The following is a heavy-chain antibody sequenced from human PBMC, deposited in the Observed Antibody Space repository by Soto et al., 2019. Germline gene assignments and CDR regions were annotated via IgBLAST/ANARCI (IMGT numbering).Heavy chain of an antibody. V-gene: IGHV5-51*01. CDR1: GYSFTSYW. CDR2: IYPGDSDT. Sequence: PGESLKISCKGSGYSFTSYWIAWVRQMSGKGLEWMGIIYPGDSDTRYSPSFQGQVTISADKSISTAYLQWRSLKASDTAMYYCATSNFRRWVYYYYGMDVWGQGTTVTVSS. CDR3: ATSNFRRWVYYYYGMDV. J-gene: IGHJ6*02. D-gene: IGHD1-26*01.